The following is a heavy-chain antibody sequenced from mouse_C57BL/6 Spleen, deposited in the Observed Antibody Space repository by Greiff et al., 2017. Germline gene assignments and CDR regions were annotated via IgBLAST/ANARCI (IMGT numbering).Heavy chain of an antibody. V-gene: IGHV1-52*01. CDR2: IDPSDSET. D-gene: IGHD2-1*01. CDR3: ARSTTMVTRYFDV. J-gene: IGHJ1*03. Sequence: VQLQQPGAELVRPGSSVKLSCKASGYTFTSYWMHWVKQRPIQGLEWIGNIDPSDSETHYNQKFKDKATLTVDKSSTTAYMQLSSLTFEDSAVYYCARSTTMVTRYFDVWGTGTTVTVSS. CDR1: GYTFTSYW.